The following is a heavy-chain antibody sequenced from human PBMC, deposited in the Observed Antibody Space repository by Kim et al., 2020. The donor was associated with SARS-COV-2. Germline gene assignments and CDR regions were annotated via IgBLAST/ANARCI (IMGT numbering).Heavy chain of an antibody. Sequence: QKFQGRVTMTTDTSTSTAYMELRSLRSDDTAVYYCARDSDYDSNPNFDYWGQGTLVTVSS. J-gene: IGHJ4*02. CDR3: ARDSDYDSNPNFDY. D-gene: IGHD5-12*01. V-gene: IGHV1-18*01.